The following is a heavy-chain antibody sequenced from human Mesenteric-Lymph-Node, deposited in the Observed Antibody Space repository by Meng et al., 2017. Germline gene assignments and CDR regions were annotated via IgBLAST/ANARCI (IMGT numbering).Heavy chain of an antibody. J-gene: IGHJ5*02. Sequence: QVQLWQSVAWVKKPGASVKVSGKASGYTFTSYGISWVRQAPGQGLEWMGWISAYNGNTNYAQKLQGRVTVTTDTSTSTAYMELRSLRSDDTAVYYCARVFLAAAGQNWFDPWGQGTLVTVSS. D-gene: IGHD6-13*01. V-gene: IGHV1-18*01. CDR2: ISAYNGNT. CDR3: ARVFLAAAGQNWFDP. CDR1: GYTFTSYG.